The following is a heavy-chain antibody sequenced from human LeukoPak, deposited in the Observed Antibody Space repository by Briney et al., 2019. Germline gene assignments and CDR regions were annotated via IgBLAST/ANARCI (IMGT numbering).Heavy chain of an antibody. CDR1: FXGYG. V-gene: IGHV3-30*02. D-gene: IGHD6-6*01. Sequence: FXGYGMXWVRXXPXXXLXXXXXXXXXGSHKYYPDSLKGRFTISRDNSNNTLYLQMNSLRAEDTAVYYCAKDLAVEYSSSVHLFDPWGQGTLVTVSS. J-gene: IGHJ5*02. CDR3: AKDLAVEYSSSVHLFDP. CDR2: XXXXGSHK.